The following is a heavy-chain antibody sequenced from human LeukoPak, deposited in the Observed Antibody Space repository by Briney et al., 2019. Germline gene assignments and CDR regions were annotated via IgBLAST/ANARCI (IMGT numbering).Heavy chain of an antibody. CDR1: GGSITSHY. J-gene: IGHJ4*02. CDR3: ATIKRGSIFGYFDF. D-gene: IGHD5-18*01. V-gene: IGHV4-59*11. CDR2: LFDSVRT. Sequence: TSETLSLTCTVSGGSITSHYWSWVRQPPGKGLEWIAYLFDSVRTKDNPSLKGRLTLSADTSKNQFSLRLNSVTAADTAVYYCATIKRGSIFGYFDFWGQGIKVTVSS.